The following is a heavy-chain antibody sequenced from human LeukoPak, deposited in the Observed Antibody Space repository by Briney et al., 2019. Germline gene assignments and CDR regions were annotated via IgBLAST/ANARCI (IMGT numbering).Heavy chain of an antibody. D-gene: IGHD3-10*01. CDR1: GFTFSTYW. V-gene: IGHV3-74*01. CDR2: IDSDGSAA. CDR3: AIMGPSGSGSYFFLDP. Sequence: GGSLRFSCAASGFTFSTYWRHWLRQAPGMGLVWVSRIDSDGSAASYADSVKGRFTISRDNAKTTLYLQSNRLSAEATAVYYCAIMGPSGSGSYFFLDPWGQGSLVTVSS. J-gene: IGHJ5*02.